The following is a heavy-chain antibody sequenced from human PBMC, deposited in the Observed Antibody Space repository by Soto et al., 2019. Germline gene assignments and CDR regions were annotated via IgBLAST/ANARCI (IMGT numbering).Heavy chain of an antibody. J-gene: IGHJ6*02. D-gene: IGHD2-2*01. CDR2: IIPIFGTA. V-gene: IGHV1-69*06. Sequence: QVQLVQSGAEVKKPGSSVKVSCKASGGTFSSYAISWVRQAPGQGLEWLGGIIPIFGTANYAQKFQGRVTITADNSTSTAYMELSSLRSEDTAVYYCARVGCSSTSCYWDYYYYGMDVWGQGTTVTVSS. CDR3: ARVGCSSTSCYWDYYYYGMDV. CDR1: GGTFSSYA.